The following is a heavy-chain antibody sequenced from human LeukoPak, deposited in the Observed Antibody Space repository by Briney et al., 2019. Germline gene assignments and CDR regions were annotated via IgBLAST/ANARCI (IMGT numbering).Heavy chain of an antibody. D-gene: IGHD5-12*01. CDR2: IDYRGST. Sequence: SETLSLTCTVSGDLSTYYWSWIRQPPGKGLAWIAYIDYRGSTTYNPSLRSRVTMSVDTSRNQFSLKLSSVTAADTAVYYCARSRSGYSYEHGAFEIWGQGTMATVSS. J-gene: IGHJ3*02. V-gene: IGHV4-59*01. CDR1: GDLSTYY. CDR3: ARSRSGYSYEHGAFEI.